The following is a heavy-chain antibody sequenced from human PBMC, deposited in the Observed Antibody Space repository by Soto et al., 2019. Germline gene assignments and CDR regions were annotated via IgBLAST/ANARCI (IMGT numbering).Heavy chain of an antibody. CDR3: TRGASSWNGIDV. J-gene: IGHJ4*02. V-gene: IGHV3-74*01. CDR1: VLTFSNYW. D-gene: IGHD6-13*01. CDR2: INIDGSHR. Sequence: EVQLVESGGGLVQPGWFLRLFCAASVLTFSNYWIHWGRQAPGKGLEWVSRINIDGSHRDYADSVKGRFTISRDDAQNTLYVQMHGLRVEDTAVYYCTRGASSWNGIDVWGQGPLVTVAS.